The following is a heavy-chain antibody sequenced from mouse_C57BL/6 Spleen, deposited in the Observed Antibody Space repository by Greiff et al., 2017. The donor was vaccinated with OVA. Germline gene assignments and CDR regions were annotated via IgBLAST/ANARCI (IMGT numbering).Heavy chain of an antibody. CDR3: ARWDDGYWAMDY. J-gene: IGHJ4*01. V-gene: IGHV1-39*01. CDR2: LNPNYGTT. D-gene: IGHD4-1*01. Sequence: VHVKQSGPELVKPGASVKISCKASGYSFTDYNMNWVKQSNGKSLEWIGVLNPNYGTTSYNQKFKGKATLTVYQSSRTAYMQLNSLTSEDSSVYYCARWDDGYWAMDYWGQGTSVTVSS. CDR1: GYSFTDYN.